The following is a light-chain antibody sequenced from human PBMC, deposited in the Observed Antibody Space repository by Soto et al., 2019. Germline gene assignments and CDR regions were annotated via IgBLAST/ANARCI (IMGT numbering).Light chain of an antibody. CDR3: QQYSSSPS. Sequence: EIVMTQYPTTLSVSPGERATLSCRASQSVSTNLAWYQQKPGQVPRLLIYGASTRASGIPARFSGSGSGTEFTLTIGSLQSEDFAVYYCQQYSSSPSVGEGTRLEIK. CDR2: GAS. V-gene: IGKV3-15*01. CDR1: QSVSTN. J-gene: IGKJ5*01.